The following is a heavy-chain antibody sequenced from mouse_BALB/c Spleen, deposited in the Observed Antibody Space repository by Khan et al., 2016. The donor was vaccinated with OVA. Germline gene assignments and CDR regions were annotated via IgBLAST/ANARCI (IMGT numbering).Heavy chain of an antibody. V-gene: IGHV2-2*02. Sequence: QVQLKESGPGLVQPSQSLSITCTVSGFSLSSYGVHWVRQSPGKGLEWLGVIWSSGITDYNATFIYRLRISEDISKSQVFFKMNSLQANDTAIYYCARNRNGYFDYWGQGTTLTVSS. CDR2: IWSSGIT. CDR3: ARNRNGYFDY. J-gene: IGHJ2*01. CDR1: GFSLSSYG. D-gene: IGHD1-1*02.